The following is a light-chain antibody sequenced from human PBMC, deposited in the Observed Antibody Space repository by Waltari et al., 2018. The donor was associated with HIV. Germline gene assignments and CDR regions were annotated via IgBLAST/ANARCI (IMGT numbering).Light chain of an antibody. Sequence: QSAPTQPPSASGSPGQSVTISCTGTSSDVGAYNYVSWYQHHPGKAPKLVIYEVGKRPSGGPNRFSGSKSGNTASLTVSGLQAEDEADYYCVSYAGSNTVVFGGGTKLTVL. CDR3: VSYAGSNTVV. J-gene: IGLJ2*01. CDR1: SSDVGAYNY. CDR2: EVG. V-gene: IGLV2-8*01.